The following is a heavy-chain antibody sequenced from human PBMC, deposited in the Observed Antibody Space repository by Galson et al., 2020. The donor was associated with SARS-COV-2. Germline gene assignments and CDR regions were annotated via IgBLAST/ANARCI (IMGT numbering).Heavy chain of an antibody. V-gene: IGHV1-2*02. CDR2: INSNSGGK. D-gene: IGHD5-18*01. Sequence: ASVKVSCKASGYSFTGYYMHWVRQAPGQGLEWMGWINSNSGGKNHAQKFQGRVTMTRDTPISTAYMELSRRTSDDTAVYYCARGLDTSMVAGCFDSWGQGTMVTGSS. J-gene: IGHJ3*02. CDR1: GYSFTGYY. CDR3: ARGLDTSMVAGCFDS.